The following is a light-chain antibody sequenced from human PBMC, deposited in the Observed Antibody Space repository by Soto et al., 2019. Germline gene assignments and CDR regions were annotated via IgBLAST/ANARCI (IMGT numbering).Light chain of an antibody. CDR3: QQYSNSPPEFT. CDR2: GAS. Sequence: EIVLTQSPGTLSVSPGERVTLSCRASQSVSSNYLAWYQQRPGQAPRLLIFGASYRATGIPDRFSGSGSGTDFTLTISRLEPEDGAVYYCQQYSNSPPEFTFGPGTKVDIK. CDR1: QSVSSNY. V-gene: IGKV3-20*01. J-gene: IGKJ3*01.